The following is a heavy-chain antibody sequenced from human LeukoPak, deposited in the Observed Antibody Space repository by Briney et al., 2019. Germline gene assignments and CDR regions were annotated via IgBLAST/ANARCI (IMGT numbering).Heavy chain of an antibody. D-gene: IGHD6-13*01. CDR3: ARVYYSSSYDYWYFDL. V-gene: IGHV4-34*01. CDR2: INHSGST. Sequence: PSETLSLTCAVYGGSFSGYYWSWIRQPPGKGLEWIGEINHSGSTNYNPSLKSRVTISVDTSKNQFSLKLSSVTAADTAVYYCARVYYSSSYDYWYFDLWGRGTLVTVSS. J-gene: IGHJ2*01. CDR1: GGSFSGYY.